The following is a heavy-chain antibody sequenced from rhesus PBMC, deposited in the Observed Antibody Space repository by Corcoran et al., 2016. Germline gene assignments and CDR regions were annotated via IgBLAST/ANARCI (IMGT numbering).Heavy chain of an antibody. J-gene: IGHJ4*01. D-gene: IGHD6-13*01. Sequence: QVQLQESGPGLVKPSETLSLSCAVSGASISLYWWSWIRQSPGTGLEVIGEGNGNSGSTYYNPSLKSRVTISKDASKNQFSRKLSSVTAADTAVYYCASPQAGQVDYWGQGVLVTVSS. V-gene: IGHV4-80*01. CDR1: GASISLYW. CDR3: ASPQAGQVDY. CDR2: GNGNSGST.